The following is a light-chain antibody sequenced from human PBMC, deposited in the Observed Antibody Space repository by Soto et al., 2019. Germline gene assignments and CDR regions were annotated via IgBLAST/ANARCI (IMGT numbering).Light chain of an antibody. CDR1: QSVGSK. CDR3: QQFNNWPPA. J-gene: IGKJ1*01. V-gene: IGKV3-15*01. Sequence: ETVMTQSPATLSVSPGERATLSCRASQSVGSKVAWYQQKPGQAPRLLIYDASTRATGVPARFSGSGSGTEFTLTISSLQSEDFAVYYCQQFNNWPPAFGQGTKVDIK. CDR2: DAS.